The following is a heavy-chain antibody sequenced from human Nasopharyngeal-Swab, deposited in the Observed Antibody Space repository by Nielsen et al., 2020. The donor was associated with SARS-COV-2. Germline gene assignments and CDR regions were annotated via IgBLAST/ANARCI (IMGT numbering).Heavy chain of an antibody. J-gene: IGHJ6*03. CDR2: INPSGGST. D-gene: IGHD3-22*01. CDR3: ARHSSLLMDV. Sequence: ASVKVSCKASGYTFTTSYMHWVRQAPGQGLEWMGIINPSGGSTNYAQKFQGRVTMTRDTSTSTVYMELSSLRSEDTAVYYCARHSSLLMDVWSKGTTVTVSS. V-gene: IGHV1-46*01. CDR1: GYTFTTSY.